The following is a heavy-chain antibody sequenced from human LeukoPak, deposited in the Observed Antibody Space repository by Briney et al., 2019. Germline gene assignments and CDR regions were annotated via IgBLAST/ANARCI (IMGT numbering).Heavy chain of an antibody. CDR1: GGSISSGGYS. CDR3: ARVMVRGVSHYGMDV. CDR2: IYHSGST. Sequence: PSETLSLTCAVSGGSISSGGYSWSWIRQPPGKGLEWIGYIYHSGSTYYNPSLKSRVTISVDRSKNQFSLKLSSVTAADTAVYYCARVMVRGVSHYGMDVWGQGTTVTVSS. J-gene: IGHJ6*02. D-gene: IGHD3-10*01. V-gene: IGHV4-30-2*01.